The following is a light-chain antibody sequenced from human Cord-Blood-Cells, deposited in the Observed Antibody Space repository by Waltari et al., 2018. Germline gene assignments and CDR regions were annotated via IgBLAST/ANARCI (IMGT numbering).Light chain of an antibody. CDR3: CSYAGSSTWV. CDR2: EGS. CDR1: SSDVGGYNL. J-gene: IGLJ3*02. V-gene: IGLV2-23*01. Sequence: QSALTQPASVSGSPGQSITISCTGTSSDVGGYNLVSWYQQHPAKAPKLIIYEGSKRPSGVSNRFSGSKSGNTASLTISGLQAEDEADYYCCSYAGSSTWVFGGGTKLTVL.